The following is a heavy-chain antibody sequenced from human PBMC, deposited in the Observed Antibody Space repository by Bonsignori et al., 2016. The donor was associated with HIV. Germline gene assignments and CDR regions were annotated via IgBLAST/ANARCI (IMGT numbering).Heavy chain of an antibody. CDR2: IYHSGST. CDR3: ASLLHWGSLDY. D-gene: IGHD7-27*01. V-gene: IGHV4-38-2*01. Sequence: WIRQPPGKGLEWIGSIYHSGSTYYNPSLKSRVTISVDTSKNQFSLKLSSVTAADTAVYYCASLLHWGSLDYWGQGTLVTVSS. J-gene: IGHJ4*02.